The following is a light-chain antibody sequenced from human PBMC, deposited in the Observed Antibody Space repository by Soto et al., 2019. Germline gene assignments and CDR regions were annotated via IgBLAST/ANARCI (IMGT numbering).Light chain of an antibody. Sequence: EVVLTQSRGTLSLSPGERATLSFRASQTVRNNYLAWYQQKPGQAPRLLIYDASSRATGIPDRFSGGGSGTDFTLTISRLEPEDFAVYYCQQFSSYPLTFGGGTKVDI. J-gene: IGKJ4*01. V-gene: IGKV3-20*01. CDR2: DAS. CDR3: QQFSSYPLT. CDR1: QTVRNNY.